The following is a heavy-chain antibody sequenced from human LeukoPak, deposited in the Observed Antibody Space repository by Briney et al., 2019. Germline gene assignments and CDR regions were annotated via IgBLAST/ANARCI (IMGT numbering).Heavy chain of an antibody. CDR3: ARSLRYYYDSSGYYHPSYFDY. CDR1: GFTFTSYS. CDR2: ISGGGGST. D-gene: IGHD3-22*01. V-gene: IGHV3-23*01. J-gene: IGHJ4*02. Sequence: GGSLRLSCAASGFTFTSYSMNWVRQAPGKGLEWVSTISGGGGSTYYADSVKGRSTISRDNSKNTLYLQVNSLRAEDTAVYYCARSLRYYYDSSGYYHPSYFDYWGQGTLVTVSS.